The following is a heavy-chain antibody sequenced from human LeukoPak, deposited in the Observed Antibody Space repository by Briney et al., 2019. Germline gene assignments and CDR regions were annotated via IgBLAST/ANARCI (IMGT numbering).Heavy chain of an antibody. CDR1: GYTFTGYY. V-gene: IGHV1-2*02. D-gene: IGHD3-3*01. CDR3: AREAERLEWLLYYFDY. Sequence: ASVKVSCKASGYTFTGYYMHWVRQAPGQGLEWMGWINPNRGGTNYAQKFQGRVTMTRDTSISTAYMELSRLRSDDTAVYYCAREAERLEWLLYYFDYWGQGTLVTVSS. J-gene: IGHJ4*02. CDR2: INPNRGGT.